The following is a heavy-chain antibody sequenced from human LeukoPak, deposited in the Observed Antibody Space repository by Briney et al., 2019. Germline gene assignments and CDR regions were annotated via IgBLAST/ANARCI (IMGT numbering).Heavy chain of an antibody. Sequence: KPGGSLRLSCVGFGFTFSNYNLNWVRQAPGKGLEWVSSISRSGGSTYYAESVRGRLTISRDNAKNSLYLQMNSLRVEDTAVYYCAKVAKYYYGSETYYFFEHWGQGTPVTASS. CDR2: ISRSGGST. V-gene: IGHV3-21*01. D-gene: IGHD3-10*01. J-gene: IGHJ4*02. CDR1: GFTFSNYN. CDR3: AKVAKYYYGSETYYFFEH.